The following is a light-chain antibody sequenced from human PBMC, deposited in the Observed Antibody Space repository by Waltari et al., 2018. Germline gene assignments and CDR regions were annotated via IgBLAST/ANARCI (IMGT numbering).Light chain of an antibody. CDR3: SSYAGSNFVV. CDR2: EVS. V-gene: IGLV2-8*01. J-gene: IGLJ2*01. Sequence: QSALAQPPSASGSPGQSLTISFTGTRRHVVGSTYVSWYQQHPAKAPKLMIYEVSKRPSGVPDRFSGSKSGNTASLTVSGLQAEDEAAYYCSSYAGSNFVVFGGGTKVTVL. CDR1: RRHVVGSTY.